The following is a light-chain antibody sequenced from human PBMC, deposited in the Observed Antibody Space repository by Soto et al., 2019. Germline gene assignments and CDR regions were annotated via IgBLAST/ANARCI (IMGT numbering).Light chain of an antibody. J-gene: IGLJ1*01. Sequence: QSVLAQPDSVSGSPGQSITISCTGAIGYVGNYSLVSWYQPHPGKAPKVVIYEGHKLPSVVPDRFSGSTSVNTVSLTISGLKTDKEADYYGCLFTRSISSYVFGTVTKVTVL. V-gene: IGLV2-14*02. CDR1: IGYVGNYSL. CDR2: EGH. CDR3: CLFTRSISSYV.